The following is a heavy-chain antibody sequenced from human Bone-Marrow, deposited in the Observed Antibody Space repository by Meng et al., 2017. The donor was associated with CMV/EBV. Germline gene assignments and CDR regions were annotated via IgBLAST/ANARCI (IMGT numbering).Heavy chain of an antibody. J-gene: IGHJ5*02. CDR1: FSRYW. CDR2: ISSDGTGT. CDR3: ARGVPSDFWSGYYYGWFDP. Sequence: FSRYWMHWVRQAPGKGLVWLSRISSDGTGTNYADSVKGRFTISRDNAENRVYLQMNSLRAEDTAVYYCARGVPSDFWSGYYYGWFDPWGQGTLVTVSS. D-gene: IGHD3-3*01. V-gene: IGHV3-74*01.